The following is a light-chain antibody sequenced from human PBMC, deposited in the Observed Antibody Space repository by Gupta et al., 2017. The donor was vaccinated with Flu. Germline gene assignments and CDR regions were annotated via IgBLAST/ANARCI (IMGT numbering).Light chain of an antibody. Sequence: DIHMTQSPFSLSASVGDRVSITCRASQPITNFVNWYQQKSGEAPKLLISAASTLQSGVPSRFSGSGFGTDFTLTINKLQPEDFAVYFCQQSDTTPITFGQGTRLQI. CDR3: QQSDTTPIT. V-gene: IGKV1-39*01. J-gene: IGKJ5*01. CDR1: QPITNF. CDR2: AAS.